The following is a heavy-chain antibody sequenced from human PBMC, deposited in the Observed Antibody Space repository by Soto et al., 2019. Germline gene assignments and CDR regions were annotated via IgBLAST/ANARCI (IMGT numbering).Heavy chain of an antibody. D-gene: IGHD2-21*01. CDR1: GYTFNSHG. Sequence: QVQLVQSGAEVKKPGASVRVSCRASGYTFNSHGISWVRQAPGQGLEWLGWIIINTGNTNFARKFQGRATLTTDTAMRTAYMDLGNLRSDDSAVYFCARRVILGGMDVWGQGTTVIVSS. CDR2: IIINTGNT. V-gene: IGHV1-18*04. J-gene: IGHJ6*02. CDR3: ARRVILGGMDV.